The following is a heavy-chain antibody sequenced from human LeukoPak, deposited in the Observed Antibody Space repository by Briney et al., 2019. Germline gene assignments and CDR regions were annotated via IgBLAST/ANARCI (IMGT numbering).Heavy chain of an antibody. CDR2: INAGNGNT. J-gene: IGHJ5*02. Sequence: ASVKVSCKASGYTFTSYPMHWVRQAPGQRLEWMGWINAGNGNTKYSQKFQGRVTITRDISANTAYMELSSLRSEDTALYYCARDRQYNWNDVSWFDPWGQGTLVTVSS. D-gene: IGHD1-1*01. V-gene: IGHV1-3*01. CDR1: GYTFTSYP. CDR3: ARDRQYNWNDVSWFDP.